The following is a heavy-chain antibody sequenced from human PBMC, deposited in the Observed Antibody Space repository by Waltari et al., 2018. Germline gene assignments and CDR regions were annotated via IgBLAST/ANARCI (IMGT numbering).Heavy chain of an antibody. J-gene: IGHJ4*02. CDR2: IYYSGST. V-gene: IGHV4-61*08. Sequence: QEQLQESGPGLVKPSQTLSLTCTVSGGSISSGAYYWSWIRQPPGKGLEWIGYIYYSGSTNYNPSLKSRVTISVDTSKNQFSLKLSSVTAADTAVYYCARSNYDYVWGSYRPVEYWGQGTLVTVSS. CDR3: ARSNYDYVWGSYRPVEY. D-gene: IGHD3-16*02. CDR1: GGSISSGAYY.